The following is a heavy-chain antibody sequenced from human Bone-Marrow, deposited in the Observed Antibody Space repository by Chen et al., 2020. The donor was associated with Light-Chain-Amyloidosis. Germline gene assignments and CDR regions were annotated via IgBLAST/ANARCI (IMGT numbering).Heavy chain of an antibody. CDR1: GYTFPNYW. CDR3: ARRRDGYNFDY. D-gene: IGHD5-12*01. V-gene: IGHV5-51*01. Sequence: KISCKGSGYTFPNYWIGWVRQMPGKGLEWMGVIYPVDSDARYSPSFEGQVTISADKSITTAYLQWRSLKASDTAMYYCARRRDGYNFDYWGQGTLVTVSS. J-gene: IGHJ4*02. CDR2: IYPVDSDA.